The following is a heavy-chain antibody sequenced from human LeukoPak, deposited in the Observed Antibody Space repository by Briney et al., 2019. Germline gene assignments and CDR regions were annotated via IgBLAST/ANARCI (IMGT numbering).Heavy chain of an antibody. CDR3: ARASYYDSSGYYSNSDWFDP. V-gene: IGHV3-30-3*01. D-gene: IGHD3-22*01. CDR1: GFTFSSYA. Sequence: PGGSLRLSCAASGFTFSSYAMHWVRQAPGKGLEWVAVISYDGSNKYYADSVKGRFTISRDNAKNSLYLQMNSLRAEDTAVYYCARASYYDSSGYYSNSDWFDPWGQGTLVTVSS. J-gene: IGHJ5*02. CDR2: ISYDGSNK.